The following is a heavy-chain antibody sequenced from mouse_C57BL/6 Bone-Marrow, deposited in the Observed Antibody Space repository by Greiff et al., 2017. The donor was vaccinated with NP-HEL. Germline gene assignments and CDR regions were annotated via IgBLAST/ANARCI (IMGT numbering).Heavy chain of an antibody. V-gene: IGHV1-61*01. D-gene: IGHD2-3*01. CDR1: GYTFTSYW. J-gene: IGHJ3*01. Sequence: QVQLKQPGAELVRPGSSVKLSCKASGYTFTSYWMDWVKQRPGQGLEWIGNIYPSDSETHYNQKFKDKATLTVDKSSSTAYMQLSSLTSEDSAVYYCARRQGLLRGFAYWGQGTLVTVSA. CDR3: ARRQGLLRGFAY. CDR2: IYPSDSET.